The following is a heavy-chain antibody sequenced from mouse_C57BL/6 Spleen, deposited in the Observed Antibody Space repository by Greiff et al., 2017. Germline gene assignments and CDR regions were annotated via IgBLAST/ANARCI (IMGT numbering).Heavy chain of an antibody. CDR2: IDPSDSYT. D-gene: IGHD1-1*01. Sequence: QVQLQQPGAELVRPGTSVKLSCKASGYTFTSYWMHWVKQRPGQGLEWIGVIDPSDSYTNYNQKFKGKATLTVDTSSSTAYMQRSSLTSEDSAVYYCARPGVGPFAYWGQGTLVTVSA. CDR1: GYTFTSYW. CDR3: ARPGVGPFAY. V-gene: IGHV1-59*01. J-gene: IGHJ3*01.